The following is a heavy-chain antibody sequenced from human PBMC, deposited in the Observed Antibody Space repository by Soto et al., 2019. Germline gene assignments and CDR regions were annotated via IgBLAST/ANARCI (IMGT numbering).Heavy chain of an antibody. J-gene: IGHJ4*02. V-gene: IGHV3-9*01. D-gene: IGHD1-1*01. Sequence: QPGGSLRLSCVASGFTFEDHAMHWVRQAPGKGLEWVSGVEWNSVTIGYADSVKGRLTISRDNVKNSLYLQMNSLRPEDTAVYFCAKDRYLDRTGHTPFDYWGQGTLVTVSS. CDR1: GFTFEDHA. CDR3: AKDRYLDRTGHTPFDY. CDR2: VEWNSVTI.